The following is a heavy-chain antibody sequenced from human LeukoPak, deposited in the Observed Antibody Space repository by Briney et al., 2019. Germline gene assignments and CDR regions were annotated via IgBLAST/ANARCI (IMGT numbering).Heavy chain of an antibody. CDR2: IYYSGST. Sequence: PSETLSLTCTVSGGSISSYYWSWIRQPPGKGLEWIGYIYYSGSTNYNPSLKSRVTISVDTSKNQFSLKLTSVTAADTAVYYCARLFYSSSGYFDYWGQGTLVTVSS. V-gene: IGHV4-59*01. CDR1: GGSISSYY. D-gene: IGHD6-6*01. CDR3: ARLFYSSSGYFDY. J-gene: IGHJ4*02.